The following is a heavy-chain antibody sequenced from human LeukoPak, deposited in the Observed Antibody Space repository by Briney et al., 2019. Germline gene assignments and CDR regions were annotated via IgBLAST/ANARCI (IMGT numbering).Heavy chain of an antibody. CDR1: GDSISIYY. CDR2: IYYSGST. V-gene: IGHV4-59*01. D-gene: IGHD6-6*01. J-gene: IGHJ5*02. Sequence: SETLSLTCTVSGDSISIYYWSWLRHPPGKGRECIGYIYYSGSTDYNPSLKSRVTISVDTSKNQFSLKLSSVTAADTAVYYCARDGYSSSSEALDPWGQGTLVTVSS. CDR3: ARDGYSSSSEALDP.